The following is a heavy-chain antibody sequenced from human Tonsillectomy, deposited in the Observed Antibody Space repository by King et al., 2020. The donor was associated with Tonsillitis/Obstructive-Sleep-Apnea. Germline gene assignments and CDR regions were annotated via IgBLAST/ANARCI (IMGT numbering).Heavy chain of an antibody. J-gene: IGHJ6*03. D-gene: IGHD2-8*01. Sequence: VQLVESGGGVVQPGRSLRLSCAASGFTFSSYPLHWVRQAPGKGLEWVAVISFDTTNKYYADSVKGRFTISRDNSKNTLFLQMNSLRAEDTAIYYCARSKCMSDSCPPRWAHYDLYMDVWGKGTTVTVSS. CDR2: ISFDTTNK. CDR1: GFTFSSYP. CDR3: ARSKCMSDSCPPRWAHYDLYMDV. V-gene: IGHV3-30*04.